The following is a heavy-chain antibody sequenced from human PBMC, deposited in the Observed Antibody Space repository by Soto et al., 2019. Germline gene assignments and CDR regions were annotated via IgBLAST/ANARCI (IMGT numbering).Heavy chain of an antibody. J-gene: IGHJ4*02. D-gene: IGHD3-9*01. V-gene: IGHV2-5*02. CDR3: AHTGYYDLLTFDY. CDR2: IYWDDDK. Sequence: CGPTLVNPTHTLTLTCNVSGFSLSSRKMGMGLVRQPPGKALEWLALIYWDDDKRYRPSLNNRLTITKDTSKNQVLLTMTNLDPVDTATYYCAHTGYYDLLTFDYWGQGTLVTVSS. CDR1: GFSLSSRKMG.